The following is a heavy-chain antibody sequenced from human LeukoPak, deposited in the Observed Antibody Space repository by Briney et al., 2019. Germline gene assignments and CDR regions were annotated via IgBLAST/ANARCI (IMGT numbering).Heavy chain of an antibody. Sequence: SVKVSCKASGGTFSSYAISWVRQAPGQGLEWMGGIIPIFGTANYAQKFQGRVTITTDESTSTAYMELSSLRSEDTAVYYCARSTGTTRVAPGGDYWGQGTLVTVSS. V-gene: IGHV1-69*05. J-gene: IGHJ4*02. CDR3: ARSTGTTRVAPGGDY. CDR1: GGTFSSYA. CDR2: IIPIFGTA. D-gene: IGHD1-1*01.